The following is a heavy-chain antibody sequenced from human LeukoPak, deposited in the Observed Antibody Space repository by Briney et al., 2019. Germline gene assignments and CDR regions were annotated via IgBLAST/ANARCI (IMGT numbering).Heavy chain of an antibody. D-gene: IGHD4-17*01. Sequence: GGSLRLSCGGSGFTFSSYTMNWVRQAPGKGLEWVASISSSATYIYSADSVRGRFTISRDDAKKSVFLHMNSLRAEDTAVYFCATWDDYGDFVAFEYWGQGTLVTVSS. CDR2: ISSSATYI. CDR1: GFTFSSYT. J-gene: IGHJ4*02. V-gene: IGHV3-21*01. CDR3: ATWDDYGDFVAFEY.